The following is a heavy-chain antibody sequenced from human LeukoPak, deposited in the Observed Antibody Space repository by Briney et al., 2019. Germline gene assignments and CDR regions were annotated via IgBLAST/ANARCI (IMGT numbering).Heavy chain of an antibody. D-gene: IGHD3-10*01. CDR2: ISYDGSNK. J-gene: IGHJ6*04. V-gene: IGHV3-30-3*01. CDR3: ARAGGAGSGNFVDYYYYYGMDV. Sequence: PGRSLRLSCAASGFTFSSYAMHWVRQAPGKGLEWVAVISYDGSNKYYADSVKGRFTISRDNAKNSLYLQMNSLRAEDTAVYYCARAGGAGSGNFVDYYYYYGMDVWGKGTTVTVSS. CDR1: GFTFSSYA.